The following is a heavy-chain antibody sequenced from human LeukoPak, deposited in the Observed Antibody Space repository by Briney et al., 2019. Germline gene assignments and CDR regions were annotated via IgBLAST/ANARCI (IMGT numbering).Heavy chain of an antibody. Sequence: GGSLRLSCAASGFTFSSYWMSWVRQAPGKGLEWVASMKQDGSEKYYVDSVKGRFTISRDNVKNSLYLQMNSLRAEDTAVYYCARVGGRYSPIGYWGQGTLVTVSS. CDR3: ARVGGRYSPIGY. V-gene: IGHV3-7*01. D-gene: IGHD5-18*01. J-gene: IGHJ4*02. CDR1: GFTFSSYW. CDR2: MKQDGSEK.